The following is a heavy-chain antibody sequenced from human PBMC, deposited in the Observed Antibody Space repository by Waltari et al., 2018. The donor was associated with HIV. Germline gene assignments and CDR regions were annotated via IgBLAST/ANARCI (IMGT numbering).Heavy chain of an antibody. CDR3: ARAPKTWLLLTSSEALDL. J-gene: IGHJ3*01. D-gene: IGHD3-9*01. Sequence: QVQLVQSWADVKKPGASVNVSCTATGYPLSFYIPCVRQAPGQGLEWMGLINPSTGGTTYAQKFQDRLTLTRVLSTSTVYMGCHRLTLEDTATYYCARAPKTWLLLTSSEALDLWGQGTVVAVSS. CDR2: INPSTGGT. V-gene: IGHV1-46*01. CDR1: GYPLSFY.